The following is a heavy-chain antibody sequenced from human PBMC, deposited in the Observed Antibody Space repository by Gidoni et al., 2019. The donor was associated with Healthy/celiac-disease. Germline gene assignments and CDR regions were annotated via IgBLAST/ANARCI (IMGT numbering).Heavy chain of an antibody. CDR3: ARDPIFALNWFDP. V-gene: IGHV4-34*01. J-gene: IGHJ5*02. CDR2: INHSGSP. Sequence: QVQLQQWGAGLLKPSATLSLTCAVYGGSFSGYYWSWIRQPPGKGLEWIGEINHSGSPNYNPSLKSRVTISVDTSKNQFSLKLSSVTAADTAVYYCARDPIFALNWFDPWGQGTLVTVSS. CDR1: GGSFSGYY. D-gene: IGHD3-3*01.